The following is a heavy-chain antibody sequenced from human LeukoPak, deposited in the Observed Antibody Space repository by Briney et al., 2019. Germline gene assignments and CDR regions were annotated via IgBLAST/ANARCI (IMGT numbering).Heavy chain of an antibody. CDR2: ISYDGSNK. V-gene: IGHV3-30*03. CDR3: ARDGFKSTSNLLFDY. J-gene: IGHJ4*02. D-gene: IGHD2/OR15-2a*01. Sequence: PGGSLRLSCAASGFTFSNYGMHWVRQAPGKGLEWVAVISYDGSNKYYADSVKGRFTISRDNSKNTLYLQMNSLRAEDTAVYYCARDGFKSTSNLLFDYWGQGTLVTVSS. CDR1: GFTFSNYG.